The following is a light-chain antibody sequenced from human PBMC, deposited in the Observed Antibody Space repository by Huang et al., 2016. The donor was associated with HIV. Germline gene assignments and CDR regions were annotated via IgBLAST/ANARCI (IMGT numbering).Light chain of an antibody. Sequence: DIQMPQSPSSLSASVVDRVTITCRASQSMSNYLNWYQQKPGKAPKHLIDAASTLQSGVPSTFSGSGSGTDVTLTISGLHPEDVATYYCQQSYTTPRTFGGGTRVEIK. CDR2: AAS. J-gene: IGKJ4*01. V-gene: IGKV1-39*01. CDR1: QSMSNY. CDR3: QQSYTTPRT.